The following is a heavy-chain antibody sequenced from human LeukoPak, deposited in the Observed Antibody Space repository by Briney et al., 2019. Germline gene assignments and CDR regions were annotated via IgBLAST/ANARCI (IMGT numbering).Heavy chain of an antibody. Sequence: GGSLRLSCAASGFTFSTYTMYWVRHPPGKRLEWVSIIGSSGGGIHYADSVKGRFTISRDNSKNALYLQMNSLRVEDTAVYYCAIDPNWGTHSWGQGVLVTISS. CDR3: AIDPNWGTHS. D-gene: IGHD7-27*01. CDR2: IGSSGGGI. V-gene: IGHV3-23*01. CDR1: GFTFSTYT. J-gene: IGHJ4*02.